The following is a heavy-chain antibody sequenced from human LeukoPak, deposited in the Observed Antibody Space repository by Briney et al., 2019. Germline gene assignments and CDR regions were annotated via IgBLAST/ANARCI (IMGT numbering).Heavy chain of an antibody. V-gene: IGHV4-34*01. CDR3: ARGYYGSGSHCCHLDV. CDR2: INHSGST. CDR1: VGSFSGYY. Sequence: SETLSLTCAVYVGSFSGYYWSWIRQPPGKGLEWIGEINHSGSTNYNSSLKSRVTISVDTSKNQFSLKLSSVTAADTAVYYCARGYYGSGSHCCHLDVWGKGTTITVSA. J-gene: IGHJ6*04. D-gene: IGHD3-10*01.